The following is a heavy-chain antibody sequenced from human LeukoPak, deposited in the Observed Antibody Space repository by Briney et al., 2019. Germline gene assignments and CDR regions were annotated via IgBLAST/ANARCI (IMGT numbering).Heavy chain of an antibody. CDR3: ARPFDETELGVIVDS. CDR2: INHSGST. Sequence: SETLSLTCTVSGGSISSSSYYWGWIRQPPGKGLEWIGEINHSGSTNYNPSLKSRVTISVDTSKNQFSLKLSSVTAADTAVYYCARPFDETELGVIVDSWGQGTLVTVSS. CDR1: GGSISSSSYY. V-gene: IGHV4-39*07. D-gene: IGHD3-22*01. J-gene: IGHJ5*01.